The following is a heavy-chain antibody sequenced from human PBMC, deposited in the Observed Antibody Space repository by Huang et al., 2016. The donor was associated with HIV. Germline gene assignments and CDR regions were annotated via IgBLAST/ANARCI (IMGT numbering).Heavy chain of an antibody. V-gene: IGHV4-39*01. Sequence: QLQLQESGPGLVNPSETLSLTYIVSGGSISTSDYFWGWIRQPPGKGLEWIGSIDYSVSTYNNPTLKRRVTVSADTSSNQFSLNMRSVTAADTAVYYCARQLKVLVIGPGLDALDLWGQGTMVTVAS. D-gene: IGHD3-9*01. CDR2: IDYSVST. J-gene: IGHJ3*01. CDR3: ARQLKVLVIGPGLDALDL. CDR1: GGSISTSDYF.